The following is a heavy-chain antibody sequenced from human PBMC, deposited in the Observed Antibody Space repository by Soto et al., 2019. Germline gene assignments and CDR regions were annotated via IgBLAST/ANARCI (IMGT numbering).Heavy chain of an antibody. D-gene: IGHD1-26*01. CDR2: ISGSGGST. J-gene: IGHJ6*02. V-gene: IGHV3-23*01. CDR3: AKGRDQLCDYYHDRNDV. Sequence: GGSLRLSCAASGFTFSSYAMSWVRQAPGKGLEWVSAISGSGGSTYYADSVKGRFTISRDNSKNTLYLQMNSLRAEDTAVYYCAKGRDQLCDYYHDRNDVPGQGTTDTGS. CDR1: GFTFSSYA.